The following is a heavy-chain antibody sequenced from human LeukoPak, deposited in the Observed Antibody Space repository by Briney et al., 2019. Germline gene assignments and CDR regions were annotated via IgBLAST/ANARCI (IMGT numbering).Heavy chain of an antibody. CDR3: ARGKRRYSSSWYIGNYFDY. Sequence: SETLSLTCTVSGGSISSYYWGWIRQPPGKGLEWIGEINHSGSTNYNPSLKSRVTISVDTSKNQFSLKLSSVTAADTAVYYCARGKRRYSSSWYIGNYFDYWGQGTLVTVSS. D-gene: IGHD6-13*01. V-gene: IGHV4-34*01. J-gene: IGHJ4*02. CDR2: INHSGST. CDR1: GGSISSYY.